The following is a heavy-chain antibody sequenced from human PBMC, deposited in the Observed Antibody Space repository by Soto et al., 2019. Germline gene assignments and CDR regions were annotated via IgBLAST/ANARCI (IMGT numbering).Heavy chain of an antibody. CDR2: IYHNGST. Sequence: QVQLQESGPGLAKPSGTLSLTCAVSGGSITSSNWWSWVRQSPKKGLEWLGEIYHNGSTNYNPSLKSRVTISVDKSKNQFSLELRSVTAADTAVYYCARARGAIFGVVIRNWFDPWGQGTLVTVSS. J-gene: IGHJ5*02. V-gene: IGHV4-4*02. D-gene: IGHD3-3*01. CDR3: ARARGAIFGVVIRNWFDP. CDR1: GGSITSSNW.